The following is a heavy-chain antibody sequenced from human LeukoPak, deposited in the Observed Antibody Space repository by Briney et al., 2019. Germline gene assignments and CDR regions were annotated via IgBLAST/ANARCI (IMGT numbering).Heavy chain of an antibody. Sequence: PGGSLRLSCAASGFSFSNYAMNWVRQGPGKGLEWMSSITASGDYTFFADSVKGRFTISRDNSKNTLFLQLNSLRAEDTAVYHCAKEMYSYGDYALDYWGQGTLLTVSS. J-gene: IGHJ4*02. V-gene: IGHV3-23*01. D-gene: IGHD4-17*01. CDR3: AKEMYSYGDYALDY. CDR1: GFSFSNYA. CDR2: ITASGDYT.